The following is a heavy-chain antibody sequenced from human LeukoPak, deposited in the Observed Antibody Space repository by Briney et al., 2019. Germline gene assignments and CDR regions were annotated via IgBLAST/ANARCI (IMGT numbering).Heavy chain of an antibody. CDR3: ARGGSGWFNWFDP. D-gene: IGHD6-19*01. Sequence: PSETLSLTCAVYGGSFSGYYWSWIRQPPGKGLEWIGYIYYSGSTNYNPSLKSRVTISVDTSKNQFSLKLSSVTAADTAVYYCARGGSGWFNWFDPWGQGTLVTVSS. CDR2: IYYSGST. J-gene: IGHJ5*02. CDR1: GGSFSGYY. V-gene: IGHV4-59*01.